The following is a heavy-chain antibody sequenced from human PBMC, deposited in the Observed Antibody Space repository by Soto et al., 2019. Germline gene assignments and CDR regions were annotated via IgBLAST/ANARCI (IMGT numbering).Heavy chain of an antibody. D-gene: IGHD6-6*01. V-gene: IGHV1-69*13. J-gene: IGHJ6*02. CDR1: GGTLSSYA. Sequence: PVKVSCKASGGTLSSYAISWGRQAPGQRPERKGGGIPIFGTANYAQKFQGRVTITADESTSTAYMELSSLRSEDTAVYYCARDPRRPIAARLDSSSGDYYYGMDVWGQGTTVTVSS. CDR3: ARDPRRPIAARLDSSSGDYYYGMDV. CDR2: GIPIFGTA.